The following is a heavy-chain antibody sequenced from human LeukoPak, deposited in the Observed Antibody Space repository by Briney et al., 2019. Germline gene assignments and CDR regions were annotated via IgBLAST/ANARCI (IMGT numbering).Heavy chain of an antibody. V-gene: IGHV4-34*01. CDR1: GGSFSGYY. D-gene: IGHD4-17*01. J-gene: IGHJ3*02. Sequence: SETLSLTCAVYGGSFSGYYWSWIRQPPGKGLEWIGEINHSGSTNYNPSLKSRVTISVDTPKNQFSLKLSSVTAADTAVYYCARAFYGDYEVADAFDIWGQGTMVTVSS. CDR3: ARAFYGDYEVADAFDI. CDR2: INHSGST.